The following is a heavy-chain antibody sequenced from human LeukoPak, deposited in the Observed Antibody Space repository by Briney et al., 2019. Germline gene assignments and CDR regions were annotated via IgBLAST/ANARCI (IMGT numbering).Heavy chain of an antibody. Sequence: ASVKVSCKASGYTFTSYDINWVRQATGQGLEWMGWMNPNSGNTGYAQKFQGRVTMTRNTSISTAYMELSSLRSEDTAVYYCARTPYYDFWSGYLYYYYYMDVWGKGTTVTVSS. J-gene: IGHJ6*03. D-gene: IGHD3-3*01. CDR2: MNPNSGNT. CDR3: ARTPYYDFWSGYLYYYYYMDV. CDR1: GYTFTSYD. V-gene: IGHV1-8*01.